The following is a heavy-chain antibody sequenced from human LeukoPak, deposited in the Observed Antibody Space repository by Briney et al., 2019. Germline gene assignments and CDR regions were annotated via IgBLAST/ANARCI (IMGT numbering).Heavy chain of an antibody. J-gene: IGHJ4*02. CDR2: IIPIFGTT. CDR3: ARGKVPGGLIAAAGIHFDY. D-gene: IGHD6-13*01. CDR1: GGTFSSYA. V-gene: IGHV1-69*13. Sequence: ASVKVSCKASGGTFSSYAITWARQAPGQGLEWMGGIIPIFGTTSYAQKFQGRLTMTADESTTTGYIELHSLRSEDTAVYYCARGKVPGGLIAAAGIHFDYWGQGTLVTVSS.